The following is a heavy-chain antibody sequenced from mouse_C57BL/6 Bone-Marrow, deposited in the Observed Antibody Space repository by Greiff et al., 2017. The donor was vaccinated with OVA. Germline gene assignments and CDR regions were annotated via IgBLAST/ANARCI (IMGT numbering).Heavy chain of an antibody. CDR1: GLSLTSYG. Sequence: VQLKESGPGLVQPSQSLSITCTVSGLSLTSYGVHWVRQSPGKGLEWLGVIWSGGSTDYNAAFISRLSISKDNSKSQVFFKMNSLQADDTAIYYCARGWDDWYFDVWGTGTTVTVSS. V-gene: IGHV2-2*01. CDR2: IWSGGST. J-gene: IGHJ1*03. D-gene: IGHD4-1*01. CDR3: ARGWDDWYFDV.